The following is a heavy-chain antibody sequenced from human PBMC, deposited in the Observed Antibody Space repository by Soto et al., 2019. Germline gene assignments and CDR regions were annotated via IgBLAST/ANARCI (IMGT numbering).Heavy chain of an antibody. V-gene: IGHV3-23*01. J-gene: IGHJ4*02. D-gene: IGHD2-8*01. CDR1: GFTFRSYA. CDR3: AKGMD. Sequence: EVQLLESGGGLVQPGGSLRLSCAASGFTFRSYAMSWVRQAPGKGLEWVSVIADSRDRTYYADSVKGRFTISRDHSKNTLYLQRHNLRAEDTATYYCAKGMDWGQGTRVTVSS. CDR2: IADSRDRT.